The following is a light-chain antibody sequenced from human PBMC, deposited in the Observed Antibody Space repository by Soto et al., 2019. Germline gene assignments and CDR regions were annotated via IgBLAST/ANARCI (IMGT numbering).Light chain of an antibody. CDR2: EVS. J-gene: IGLJ1*01. CDR1: SSDVGRYNL. CDR3: CSYTSSSTLYV. V-gene: IGLV2-14*02. Sequence: QSALTQPASVSGSPGQSLSISCTGASSDVGRYNLVSWYQQHPGKAPKLMLYEVSKRPSGVSHRFSGSRSGNTASLTISGLQADDEADYYCCSYTSSSTLYVFGTGTKVTVL.